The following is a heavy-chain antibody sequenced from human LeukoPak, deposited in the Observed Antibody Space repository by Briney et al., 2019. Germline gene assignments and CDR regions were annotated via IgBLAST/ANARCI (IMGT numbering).Heavy chain of an antibody. D-gene: IGHD2-15*01. CDR3: ARGDCSGDSCYLPEYFQH. J-gene: IGHJ1*01. CDR2: INPSGGST. V-gene: IGHV1-46*01. Sequence: ASVKVSCKASGYTFTSYYMHWVRQAPGQGLEWMGIINPSGGSTSYAQKFQGRVTMTTDTSTNTAYMELRSLRSDDTAVYYCARGDCSGDSCYLPEYFQHWGQGTLVTVSS. CDR1: GYTFTSYY.